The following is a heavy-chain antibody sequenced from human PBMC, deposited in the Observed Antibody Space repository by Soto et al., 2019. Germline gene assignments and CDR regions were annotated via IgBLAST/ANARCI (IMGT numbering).Heavy chain of an antibody. CDR1: GFTFNSYS. D-gene: IGHD2-15*01. CDR2: MSRSSRYI. V-gene: IGHV3-21*01. CDR3: ARDGGVAATLANYFDY. Sequence: GGSLRLSCAASGFTFNSYSINWVRQAPGKGLEWVSSMSRSSRYIYYADSVKGRFTISRDNARNSVYLQMNSLRAEDTAVYYCARDGGVAATLANYFDYWGQGTLVTVSS. J-gene: IGHJ4*02.